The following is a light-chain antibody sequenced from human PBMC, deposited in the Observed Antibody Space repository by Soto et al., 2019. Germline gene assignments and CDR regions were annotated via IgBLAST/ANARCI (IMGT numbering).Light chain of an antibody. J-gene: IGKJ5*01. Sequence: DTQMTQSPSTLSASVGDRVTITCRASQSISSWLAWYQQKPGKAPKLLIYKTSSLESGVPSRFSGSRSGTEYTLTINSLQPDDFATYYCQQYDSYSITFGQGTRLEI. CDR3: QQYDSYSIT. CDR1: QSISSW. CDR2: KTS. V-gene: IGKV1-5*03.